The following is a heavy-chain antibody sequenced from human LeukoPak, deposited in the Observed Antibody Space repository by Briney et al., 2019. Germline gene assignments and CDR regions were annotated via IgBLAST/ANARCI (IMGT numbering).Heavy chain of an antibody. V-gene: IGHV3-30-3*01. J-gene: IGHJ4*02. D-gene: IGHD3-22*01. CDR2: ISYDGSNE. CDR1: GFTFSRYA. Sequence: GGSLRLSCAASGFTFSRYAMHWVRQAPGKGLEWVAVISYDGSNEYYAESVKGRFTISRDSSENTLYLEMNSLRAEDTAVYYCARDSSGRSLGYWGQGTLVTVSS. CDR3: ARDSSGRSLGY.